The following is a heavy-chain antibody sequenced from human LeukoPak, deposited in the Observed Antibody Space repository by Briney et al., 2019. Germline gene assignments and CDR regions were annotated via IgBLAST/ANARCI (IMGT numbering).Heavy chain of an antibody. J-gene: IGHJ6*03. CDR1: GFTFSSYW. Sequence: GGSLRLSCAASGFTFSSYWMHWVRQAPGKGLVWVSRINSDGSSTSYADSVKGRFTISRDNAKNSLYLQMNSLRAEDTAVYYCARGSTRLEWLLPFYYYYMDVWGKGTTVTVSS. V-gene: IGHV3-74*01. D-gene: IGHD3-3*01. CDR3: ARGSTRLEWLLPFYYYYMDV. CDR2: INSDGSST.